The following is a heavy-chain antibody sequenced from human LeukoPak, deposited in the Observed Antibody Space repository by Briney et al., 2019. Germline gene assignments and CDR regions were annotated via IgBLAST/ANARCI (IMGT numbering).Heavy chain of an antibody. V-gene: IGHV3-21*01. CDR3: ASTGYSSSWYGVAFDY. D-gene: IGHD6-13*01. Sequence: GGSLRLSCAASGFTFSSYSMNWVRQAPGKGLEWVSSISSSSSYIYYADSVKGRFTISRDNAKNSLYLQMNSLRAEDTAVHYCASTGYSSSWYGVAFDYWGQGTLVTVSS. J-gene: IGHJ4*02. CDR2: ISSSSSYI. CDR1: GFTFSSYS.